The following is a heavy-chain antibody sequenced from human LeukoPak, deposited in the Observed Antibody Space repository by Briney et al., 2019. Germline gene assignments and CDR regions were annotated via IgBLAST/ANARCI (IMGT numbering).Heavy chain of an antibody. J-gene: IGHJ6*04. V-gene: IGHV1-69*13. CDR1: GGTFSSYA. Sequence: ASVKVSCKASGGTFSSYAISWVRQAPGQGLEWMGGIIPIFGTANYAQKFQGRVTITADESTSTAYMELSSLRFEDTAVYYCARGGLGYCSSTSCYENYYYGMDVWGKGTTVTVSS. D-gene: IGHD2-2*01. CDR2: IIPIFGTA. CDR3: ARGGLGYCSSTSCYENYYYGMDV.